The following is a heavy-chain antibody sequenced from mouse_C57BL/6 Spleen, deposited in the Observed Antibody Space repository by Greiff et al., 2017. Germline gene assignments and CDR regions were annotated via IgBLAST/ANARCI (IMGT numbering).Heavy chain of an antibody. D-gene: IGHD1-1*01. V-gene: IGHV1-82*01. J-gene: IGHJ2*01. CDR2: IYPGDGDT. Sequence: QVQLQQSGPELVKPGASVKISCKASGYAFSSSWMNWVKQRPGKGLEWIGRIYPGDGDTNYNGKFKGKATLTADKSSSTAYMQLSSLTSEDSAVYFCAGGAYYGSSHFDYWGQGTTLTVSS. CDR3: AGGAYYGSSHFDY. CDR1: GYAFSSSW.